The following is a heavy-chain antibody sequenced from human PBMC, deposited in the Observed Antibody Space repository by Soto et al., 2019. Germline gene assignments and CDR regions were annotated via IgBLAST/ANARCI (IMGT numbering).Heavy chain of an antibody. V-gene: IGHV1-69*12. CDR3: ARDKGRQQLGGNYYSGIDG. D-gene: IGHD3-3*02. Sequence: QVQLVQSGAEVKKPGSSVTVSCKASGGTFGNSAISWVRQAPGQGLEWMGGIIPIFPKPDYAQKFQGRVAITADESTTTAYMELTSLRSEDTAVYYCARDKGRQQLGGNYYSGIDGWGQGTTVTVSS. CDR2: IIPIFPKP. CDR1: GGTFGNSA. J-gene: IGHJ6*02.